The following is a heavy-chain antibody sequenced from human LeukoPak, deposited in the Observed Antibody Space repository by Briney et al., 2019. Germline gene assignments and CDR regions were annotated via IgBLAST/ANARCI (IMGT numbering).Heavy chain of an antibody. D-gene: IGHD6-6*01. J-gene: IGHJ4*02. CDR3: ARERQLVRVDY. Sequence: SVNVSCKASGYTSTTYGISWVRQAPAQGLEWMGWISAYNVNTTYAQTLQGRVTMTTDTSTSTAYTEMRSLRPADTAVYYCARERQLVRVDYWGQGTLVTVSS. CDR1: GYTSTTYG. V-gene: IGHV1-18*01. CDR2: ISAYNVNT.